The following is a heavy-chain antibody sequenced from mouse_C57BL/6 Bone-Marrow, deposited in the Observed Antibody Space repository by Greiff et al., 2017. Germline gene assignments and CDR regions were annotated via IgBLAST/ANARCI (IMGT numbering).Heavy chain of an antibody. J-gene: IGHJ1*03. D-gene: IGHD1-1*01. CDR3: TRGGVVAHWYFDV. Sequence: VQLQQSGAELVRPGASVTLSCKASGYTFTDYEMHWVKQTPVHGLEWIGAIDPETGGTAYNQKFKGKAILTADKSSSTAYMELRSLTSEDSAVYYCTRGGVVAHWYFDVWGTGTTVTVSS. V-gene: IGHV1-15*01. CDR1: GYTFTDYE. CDR2: IDPETGGT.